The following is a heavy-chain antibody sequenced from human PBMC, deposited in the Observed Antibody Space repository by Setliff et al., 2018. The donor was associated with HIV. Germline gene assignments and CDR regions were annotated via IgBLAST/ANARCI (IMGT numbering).Heavy chain of an antibody. CDR2: INPSGGST. J-gene: IGHJ5*02. CDR3: ARAKATRQARPTNCFDP. Sequence: ASVKVSCKASGYTFTSYYMHWVRQAPGQGLEWMGIINPSGGSTSYAQKFQGRVTMTRDTSTSTVYMELSSLRSEDTAVYYRARAKATRQARPTNCFDPWGQGTLVTVSS. D-gene: IGHD1-1*01. CDR1: GYTFTSYY. V-gene: IGHV1-46*01.